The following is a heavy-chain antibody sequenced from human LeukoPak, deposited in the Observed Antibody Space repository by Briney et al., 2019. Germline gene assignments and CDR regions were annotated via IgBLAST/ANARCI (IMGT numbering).Heavy chain of an antibody. CDR2: IIPIFGTA. CDR1: GYSFIDFY. V-gene: IGHV1-69*13. CDR3: ARDGGGYYDSNYPGY. D-gene: IGHD3-22*01. Sequence: GASVKVSCKASGYSFIDFYIHFVRQAPGQGLEWMGGIIPIFGTANYAQKFQGRVTITADESTSTAYMELSSLRSEDTAVYYCARDGGGYYDSNYPGYWGQGTLVTVSS. J-gene: IGHJ4*02.